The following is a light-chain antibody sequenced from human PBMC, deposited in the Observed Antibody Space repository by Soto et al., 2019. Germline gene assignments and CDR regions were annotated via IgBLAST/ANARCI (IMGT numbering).Light chain of an antibody. Sequence: QSALTQPASVSGSPVQSITISCTGTSSDVGGYNHVSWYQHYPGKAPKLIIYDVTNRPSGVSNRFSGSKSGNTASLTISRLQAEDEAYYFCSSYTRSTIYVFGTGTKLTVL. CDR3: SSYTRSTIYV. CDR2: DVT. J-gene: IGLJ1*01. V-gene: IGLV2-14*03. CDR1: SSDVGGYNH.